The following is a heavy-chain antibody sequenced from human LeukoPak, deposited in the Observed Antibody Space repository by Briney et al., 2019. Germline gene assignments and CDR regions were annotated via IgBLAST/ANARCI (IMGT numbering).Heavy chain of an antibody. J-gene: IGHJ6*03. CDR2: FDPEDGET. V-gene: IGHV1-24*01. CDR3: ARCAGTPQYYYYYYYMDV. Sequence: ASVKVSCKVSGYTLTELSMHWVRQAPGKGLEWMGGFDPEDGETIYAQKSQGRVTMTEDTSTDTAYMELSSLRSEDTAVYYCARCAGTPQYYYYYYYMDVWGKGTTVTVSS. D-gene: IGHD1/OR15-1a*01. CDR1: GYTLTELS.